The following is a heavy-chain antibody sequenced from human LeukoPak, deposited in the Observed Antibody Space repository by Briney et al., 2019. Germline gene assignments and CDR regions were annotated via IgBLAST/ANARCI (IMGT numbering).Heavy chain of an antibody. CDR2: IYYRGST. CDR3: ARAGAITMIVVVRNWFDP. V-gene: IGHV4-39*07. J-gene: IGHJ5*02. Sequence: SQTLSLTCTVSGGSISSGSYYWGWIRQPPGTGLEWIGTIYYRGSTYYNPSLKSRVTISLDTPKNQFSLKLSSVTAADTAVYYCARAGAITMIVVVRNWFDPWGQGTLVTVSS. CDR1: GGSISSGSYY. D-gene: IGHD3-22*01.